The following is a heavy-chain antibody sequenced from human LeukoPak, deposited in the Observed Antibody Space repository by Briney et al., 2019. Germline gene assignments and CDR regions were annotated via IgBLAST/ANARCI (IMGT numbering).Heavy chain of an antibody. D-gene: IGHD2/OR15-2a*01. CDR3: ARIGSGNSGFHDY. CDR2: IYYSGAT. Sequence: LETLSLTCSVSGDSMSNFYWSWIRQPPGNRLEWIGYIYYSGATNYNPTLKSRVTISVDTSKKQFSLKLNSVTAADTAVYFCARIGSGNSGFHDYWGQGTLVTVSS. V-gene: IGHV4-59*01. CDR1: GDSMSNFY. J-gene: IGHJ4*02.